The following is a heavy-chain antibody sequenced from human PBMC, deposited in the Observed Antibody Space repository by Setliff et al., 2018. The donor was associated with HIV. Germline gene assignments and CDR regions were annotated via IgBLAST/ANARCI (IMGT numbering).Heavy chain of an antibody. CDR3: AREPPRRPGTVTGDY. V-gene: IGHV1-46*01. Sequence: ASVKVSCKASGYTFSSYYMSWVRQAPGQGLEWMGMINPSGAITRYAQKFQGRVTMTRDTSTSTVYMELTSLRSEDTATYYCAREPPRRPGTVTGDYWGQGTLVTVSS. CDR1: GYTFSSYY. CDR2: INPSGAIT. J-gene: IGHJ4*02. D-gene: IGHD4-17*01.